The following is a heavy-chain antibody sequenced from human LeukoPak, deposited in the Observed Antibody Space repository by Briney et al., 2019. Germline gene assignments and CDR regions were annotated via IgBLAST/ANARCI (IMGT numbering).Heavy chain of an antibody. V-gene: IGHV3-49*03. CDR2: IRKKAYGGTT. Sequence: GGSLRLSCTASGFTFGDYAMSWFRQAPGKGLEWVGFIRKKAYGGTTEYAASVKGRLTISRDDSKSIGYLQMNSLKTEDTAVYYCARGGGYHDYKSPFDYWGQGTLVTVSS. D-gene: IGHD4-11*01. CDR1: GFTFGDYA. CDR3: ARGGGYHDYKSPFDY. J-gene: IGHJ4*02.